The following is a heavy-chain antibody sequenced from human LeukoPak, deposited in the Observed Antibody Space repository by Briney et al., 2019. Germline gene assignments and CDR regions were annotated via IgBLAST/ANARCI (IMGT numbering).Heavy chain of an antibody. V-gene: IGHV4-59*01. CDR1: GGSCSLYV. Sequence: SETLSLTCTVSGGSCSLYVWSWIRQPPGKGLEWIGYFYDTRSPKYNPSLERRVTISVDMSRNQFSLNLTSVTAADTAVYYCARGRGPLTYWGQGTLATVSS. CDR3: ARGRGPLTY. CDR2: FYDTRSP. J-gene: IGHJ4*02. D-gene: IGHD6-25*01.